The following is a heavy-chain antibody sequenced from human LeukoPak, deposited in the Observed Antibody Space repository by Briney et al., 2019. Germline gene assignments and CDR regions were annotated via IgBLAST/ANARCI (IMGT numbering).Heavy chain of an antibody. CDR2: INAGNGNT. CDR3: ARDRVDRYCSGGSCHDSFDY. J-gene: IGHJ4*02. Sequence: AASVKVSCKASGYTFTSYAMHWVRQAPGQRLEWMGWINAGNGNTKYSQKFQGRVTITRDTSASTAYMELSSLRSEDTAVYYCARDRVDRYCSGGSCHDSFDYWGQGTLVTVSS. V-gene: IGHV1-3*01. D-gene: IGHD2-15*01. CDR1: GYTFTSYA.